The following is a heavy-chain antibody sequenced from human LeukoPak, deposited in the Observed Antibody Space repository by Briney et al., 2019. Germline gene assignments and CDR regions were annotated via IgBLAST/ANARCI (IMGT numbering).Heavy chain of an antibody. CDR1: GYSIRSGYY. CDR2: IYHSGST. V-gene: IGHV4-38-2*02. D-gene: IGHD6-19*01. J-gene: IGHJ3*02. CDR3: ARASVAGSHDAFDI. Sequence: PSETLSLTCTVSGYSIRSGYYWGWIRQPPGKGLEWIGSIYHSGSTYYNPSLKSRVTISVDTSKNQFSLKLSSVTAADTAVYYCARASVAGSHDAFDIWGQGTMVTVSS.